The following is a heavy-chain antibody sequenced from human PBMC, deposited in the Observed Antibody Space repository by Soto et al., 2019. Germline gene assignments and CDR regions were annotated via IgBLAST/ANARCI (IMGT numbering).Heavy chain of an antibody. J-gene: IGHJ4*02. CDR3: AKGDDYGDYGPYYFDY. Sequence: GGSLRLSCAASGFTFSSYAMSWVRQAPGKGLEWVSAISGSGGSTYYADSVKGRFTISRDNSKNTLYLQMNSLRAEDTAVYYCAKGDDYGDYGPYYFDYWGQGTLVTVSS. D-gene: IGHD4-17*01. CDR2: ISGSGGST. CDR1: GFTFSSYA. V-gene: IGHV3-23*01.